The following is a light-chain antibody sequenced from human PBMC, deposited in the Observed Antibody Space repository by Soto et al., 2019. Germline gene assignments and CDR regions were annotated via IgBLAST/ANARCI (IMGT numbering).Light chain of an antibody. CDR2: DAS. CDR3: QQYNNWPLT. CDR1: QSISTN. Sequence: ETVMTQTPATLSVSPVDRATLSCRASQSISTNLAWYQQKPGQAPRLLIYDASTRATGIPARFSGSGSGTEFTLTISSLLSEDFAVYACQQYNNWPLTFGGGTKVDIK. V-gene: IGKV3D-15*01. J-gene: IGKJ4*01.